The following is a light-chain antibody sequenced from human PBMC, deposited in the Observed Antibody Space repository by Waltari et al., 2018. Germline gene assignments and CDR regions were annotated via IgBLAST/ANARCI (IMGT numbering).Light chain of an antibody. J-gene: IGKJ1*01. CDR2: GAS. Sequence: EIVLTQSPGTRSLSPGERATLSGRASQSVSSSYLAWYQQKPGQAPRLLIYGASSRATGIPDRFSGSGSGTDFTLTISRLEPEDFAVYYCQQYGSSSWTFGQGTKVEIK. CDR1: QSVSSSY. V-gene: IGKV3-20*01. CDR3: QQYGSSSWT.